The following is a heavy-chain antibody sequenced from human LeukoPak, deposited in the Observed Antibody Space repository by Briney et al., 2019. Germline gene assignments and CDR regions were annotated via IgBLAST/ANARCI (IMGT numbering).Heavy chain of an antibody. J-gene: IGHJ6*03. CDR2: IYYSGST. CDR1: GGSISSYY. CDR3: ARATPFRSNYDFWSGYLPDYYYYYYMDV. Sequence: SETLSLTCTVSGGSISSYYWSWIRQPPGKGLEWIGYIYYSGSTNYNPSLESRVTISVDTSKNQFSLKLSSVTAADTAVYYCARATPFRSNYDFWSGYLPDYYYYYYMDVWGKGTTVTVSS. D-gene: IGHD3-3*01. V-gene: IGHV4-59*01.